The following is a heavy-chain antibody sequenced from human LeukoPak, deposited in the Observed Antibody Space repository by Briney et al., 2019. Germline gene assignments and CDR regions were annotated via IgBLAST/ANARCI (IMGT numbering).Heavy chain of an antibody. Sequence: GGSLRLSCAASGFTFNSYAMSWVRQAPGKGLEWVSAISGSGGSTYYADSVKGRFTISRDNSKNTLYLQMNSLRAEDTAVYYCARDLTDQLYYGSGTVSWFDPWGQGTLVTVSS. CDR3: ARDLTDQLYYGSGTVSWFDP. V-gene: IGHV3-23*01. CDR1: GFTFNSYA. CDR2: ISGSGGST. D-gene: IGHD3-10*01. J-gene: IGHJ5*02.